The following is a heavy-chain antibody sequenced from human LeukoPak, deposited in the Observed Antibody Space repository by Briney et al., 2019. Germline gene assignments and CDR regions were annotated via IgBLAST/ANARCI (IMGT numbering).Heavy chain of an antibody. J-gene: IGHJ4*02. Sequence: AESLRLSCAASGFTFSTYAMSWVRQAPGKGLEWVSVIGNSGGRTFYADSVKGRFTISRDNSRNTVHLQMNFLRAEDTAVYFCAKRASGSGTSLYHFDYWGQGALVTVSS. CDR1: GFTFSTYA. V-gene: IGHV3-23*01. CDR2: IGNSGGRT. CDR3: AKRASGSGTSLYHFDY. D-gene: IGHD3-10*01.